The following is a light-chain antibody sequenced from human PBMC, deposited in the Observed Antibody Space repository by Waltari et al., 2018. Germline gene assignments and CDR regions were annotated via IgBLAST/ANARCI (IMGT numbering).Light chain of an antibody. CDR2: QHT. CDR3: QVWDSSTAHVV. V-gene: IGLV3-1*01. Sequence: SYELTQPPSVSVSPGQTATITCSGDNLGDKYACWYQQRPGQSPVLGIFQHTKRPRGSPRRFSSSNTGNTATLTSSGTLAMDEADYYCQVWDSSTAHVVFGGGTKLTVL. CDR1: NLGDKY. J-gene: IGLJ2*01.